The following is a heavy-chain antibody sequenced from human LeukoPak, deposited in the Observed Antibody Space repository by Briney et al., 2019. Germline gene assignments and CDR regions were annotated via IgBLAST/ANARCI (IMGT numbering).Heavy chain of an antibody. J-gene: IGHJ4*02. D-gene: IGHD3-22*01. CDR3: AKGRRYYDSSGYSDFDY. Sequence: PGGSLRLSCAASGFTFDDYAMHWVRQAPGKGLEWVSGISWNSGSIGYADSVKGRFTISRDNAKNSLYLQMNSLRAEDTALYYCAKGRRYYDSSGYSDFDYWGQGTLVTVSS. V-gene: IGHV3-9*01. CDR1: GFTFDDYA. CDR2: ISWNSGSI.